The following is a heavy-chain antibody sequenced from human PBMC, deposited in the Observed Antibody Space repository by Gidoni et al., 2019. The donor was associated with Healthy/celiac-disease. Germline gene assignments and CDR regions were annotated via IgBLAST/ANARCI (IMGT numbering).Heavy chain of an antibody. CDR3: AKEASNRGGYFDY. Sequence: EVQLVESGGGLVQPGRSLRLSCAASGFTFDDYAMHWVRQVPGKGLEWVSGISGNSGSIGYEDSVKGRFTISRDNAKNSLYLQMNSLRAEDTALYYCAKEASNRGGYFDYWGQGTLVTVSS. D-gene: IGHD2-2*01. V-gene: IGHV3-9*01. J-gene: IGHJ4*02. CDR2: ISGNSGSI. CDR1: GFTFDDYA.